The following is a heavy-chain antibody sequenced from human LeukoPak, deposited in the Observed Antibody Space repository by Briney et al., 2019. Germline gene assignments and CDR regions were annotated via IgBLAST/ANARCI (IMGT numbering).Heavy chain of an antibody. CDR3: ARGRPSHPNGGNTRQGRRYYYYGMDV. J-gene: IGHJ6*02. V-gene: IGHV4-34*01. D-gene: IGHD2-15*01. CDR2: INHSGST. Sequence: KPSETLSLTCAVYGGSFSGYYWSWIRQPPGKGLEWIGEINHSGSTNYNPSLKSRVTISVDTSKNQFSLKLSSVTAADTAVYYCARGRPSHPNGGNTRQGRRYYYYGMDVWGQGTTVTVSS. CDR1: GGSFSGYY.